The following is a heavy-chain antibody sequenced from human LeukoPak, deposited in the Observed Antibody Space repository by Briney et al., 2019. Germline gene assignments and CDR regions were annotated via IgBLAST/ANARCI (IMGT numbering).Heavy chain of an antibody. J-gene: IGHJ5*02. Sequence: GGSLRLSCAASGFTFSSYGMHWVRQAPGKGLEWVAFIRYDGSNKYYADSVKGRFTISRDNSKNTLYLQMNSLRAEDTAVYYCAKDRTMVRGVRKVSWFDPWGQGTLVTVSS. CDR1: GFTFSSYG. D-gene: IGHD3-10*01. CDR2: IRYDGSNK. V-gene: IGHV3-30*02. CDR3: AKDRTMVRGVRKVSWFDP.